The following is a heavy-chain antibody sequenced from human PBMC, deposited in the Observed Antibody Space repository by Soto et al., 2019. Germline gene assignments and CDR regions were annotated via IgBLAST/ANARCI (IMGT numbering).Heavy chain of an antibody. CDR2: VSGSGGST. CDR1: GFTFSSYA. J-gene: IGHJ5*02. D-gene: IGHD2-15*01. Sequence: EVQLLESGGGLVQPGGSLRLSCAASGFTFSSYAMSWVRQAPGKGLEWVSAVSGSGGSTYYADSVKGRFTISRDNSKNTLYLQMNSLRAEDTAVYYCAKDQCSGGSCYYTWGQGTLVTVSP. V-gene: IGHV3-23*01. CDR3: AKDQCSGGSCYYT.